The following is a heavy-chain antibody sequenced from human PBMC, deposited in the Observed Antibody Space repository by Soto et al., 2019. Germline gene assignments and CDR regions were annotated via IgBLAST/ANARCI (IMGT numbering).Heavy chain of an antibody. V-gene: IGHV4-30-4*01. CDR1: GGSISSGDYY. CDR3: ARDAAAPNLFDP. Sequence: SETLSLTCTVSGGSISSGDYYWSWIRQPPGRGLEWIGYIFYSGSTYYNPSLKSRVTISVDTSKNQFSLKLSSVTAADTAVYYCARDAAAPNLFDPWGKGTLVTVSS. J-gene: IGHJ5*02. CDR2: IFYSGST. D-gene: IGHD2-2*01.